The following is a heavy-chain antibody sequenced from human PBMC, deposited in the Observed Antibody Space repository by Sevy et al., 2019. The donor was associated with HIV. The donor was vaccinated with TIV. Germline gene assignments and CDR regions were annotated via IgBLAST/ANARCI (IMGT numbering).Heavy chain of an antibody. CDR1: GFTFSSYA. V-gene: IGHV3-30-3*01. Sequence: GGSLRLSCAASGFTFSSYAMHWVRQAPGKGLEWVAVISYDGSNKYYADSVKGRFTISRDNSKNTLYLQMNSLRAEDTAVDYCARDYDSSGYSPAGVDYWGQGTLVTVSS. CDR2: ISYDGSNK. D-gene: IGHD3-22*01. CDR3: ARDYDSSGYSPAGVDY. J-gene: IGHJ4*02.